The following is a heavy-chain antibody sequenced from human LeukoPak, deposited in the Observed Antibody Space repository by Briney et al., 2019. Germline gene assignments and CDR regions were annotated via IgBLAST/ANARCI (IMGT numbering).Heavy chain of an antibody. CDR2: INWNGGST. D-gene: IGHD6-13*01. CDR1: GFTFDDYG. Sequence: PGGSLRLSCAASGFTFDDYGMSWVRQAPGKGLEWVSGINWNGGSTGYADSVKGRFTISRDNAKNSLYLQMNSLRAEDTALYHCARALYSSSWVNWFDPWGQGTLVTVSS. CDR3: ARALYSSSWVNWFDP. V-gene: IGHV3-20*01. J-gene: IGHJ5*02.